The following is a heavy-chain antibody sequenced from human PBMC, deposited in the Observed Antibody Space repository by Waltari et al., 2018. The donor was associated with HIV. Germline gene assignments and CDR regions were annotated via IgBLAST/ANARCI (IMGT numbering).Heavy chain of an antibody. CDR3: AIVSAMVQGAFDI. CDR2: MKEDGSEK. J-gene: IGHJ3*02. D-gene: IGHD5-18*01. Sequence: EVQLVESGGGLVQPGGSLRVSCAASGFTFSSYWMSWVRQAPGKGLEWVANMKEDGSEKDEVDSVKCRFTLSRDNAKNSLYLQMNILRAEDTAVYYCAIVSAMVQGAFDIWGQGTMVTVSS. CDR1: GFTFSSYW. V-gene: IGHV3-7*01.